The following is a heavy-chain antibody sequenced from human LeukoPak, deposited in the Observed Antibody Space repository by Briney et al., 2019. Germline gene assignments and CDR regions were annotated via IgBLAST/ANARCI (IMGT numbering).Heavy chain of an antibody. D-gene: IGHD3/OR15-3a*01. CDR1: AGSISSYY. CDR2: IYYSGST. J-gene: IGHJ4*02. V-gene: IGHV4-59*01. CDR3: ARGRPDFRTNFYTFFVDS. Sequence: SETLSLTCTVSAGSISSYYWTWIRQPPGKGLEWIGHIYYSGSTNYNPSLKSRVAISLDTSKNQFSLKPSSVTAADTAIYYCARGRPDFRTNFYTFFVDSWGRGTLVTVSS.